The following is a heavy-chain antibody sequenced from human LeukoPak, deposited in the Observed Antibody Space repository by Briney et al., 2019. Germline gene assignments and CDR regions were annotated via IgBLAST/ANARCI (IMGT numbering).Heavy chain of an antibody. V-gene: IGHV3-21*01. D-gene: IGHD2-21*01. CDR3: LRGDVRDY. J-gene: IGHJ4*01. CDR1: GSTFITLT. Sequence: GGSLKLSFAAFGSTFITLTMNWVGQAPGKGLEWVSSISSTSSSTHYADSARGRFTISRDNDKNSLYLQMNSLRAEDTAVYYCLRGDVRDYWGHGTLVTVSS. CDR2: ISSTSSST.